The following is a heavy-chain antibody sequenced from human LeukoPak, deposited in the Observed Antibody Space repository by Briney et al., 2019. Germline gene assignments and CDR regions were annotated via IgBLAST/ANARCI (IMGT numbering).Heavy chain of an antibody. Sequence: GGSLRLSCAASEFTFNHHWMSWVRHVPGKGLEWVDNIQEDGSVKYYVDSVKGRFTISRDNAKNSLFLQMNSLRVEDTAVYYCARARGFDYWGQGTLVTVSS. CDR1: EFTFNHHW. CDR3: ARARGFDY. V-gene: IGHV3-7*01. CDR2: IQEDGSVK. J-gene: IGHJ4*02.